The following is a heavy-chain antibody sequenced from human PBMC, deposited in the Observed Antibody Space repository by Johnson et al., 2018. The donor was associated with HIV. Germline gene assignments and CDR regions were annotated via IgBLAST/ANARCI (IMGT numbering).Heavy chain of an antibody. CDR3: ARVPRIEQQLVHAFDI. D-gene: IGHD6-13*01. Sequence: VQLVESGGGLVQPGGSLRLSCAASGFTFGTYWMSWVRQAPGKGLEWVTNIKEDGSEKYYVDSVRGRFTISRDNAKNSLYLQMNSLRAEDTAVYYCARVPRIEQQLVHAFDIWGQGTMVTVSS. V-gene: IGHV3-7*05. J-gene: IGHJ3*02. CDR1: GFTFGTYW. CDR2: IKEDGSEK.